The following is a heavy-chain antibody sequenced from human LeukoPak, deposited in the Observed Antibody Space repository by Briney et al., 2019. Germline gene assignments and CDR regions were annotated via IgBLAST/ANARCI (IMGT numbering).Heavy chain of an antibody. CDR2: ISGSGGST. J-gene: IGHJ4*02. CDR1: GFTFSRYV. Sequence: GGSLRLSCAASGFTFSRYVMSWVRQAPGKGQEWVSVISGSGGSTNYADSVKGRFTISRDNSKNTLDLHMNSLRAEDTAVYYCAKDLSYYGSSGYYYVDYWGQGTLVTVSS. CDR3: AKDLSYYGSSGYYYVDY. V-gene: IGHV3-23*01. D-gene: IGHD3-22*01.